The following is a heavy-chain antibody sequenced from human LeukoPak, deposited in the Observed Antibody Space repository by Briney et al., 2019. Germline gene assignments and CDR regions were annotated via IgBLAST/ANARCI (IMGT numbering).Heavy chain of an antibody. V-gene: IGHV4-30-2*01. CDR3: AKSTYYYNTFVNAFDL. D-gene: IGHD3-22*01. J-gene: IGHJ3*01. CDR2: IYHSGGT. CDR1: GGSISSGGSY. Sequence: SETLSLTCTVSGGSISSGGSYWSWIRQPPGKGLEWIGNIYHSGGTYYNPSLRSRVTTSVDTSKNQFSLKLSSVTAADTVVYYCAKSTYYYNTFVNAFDLWGQGTEVTVSS.